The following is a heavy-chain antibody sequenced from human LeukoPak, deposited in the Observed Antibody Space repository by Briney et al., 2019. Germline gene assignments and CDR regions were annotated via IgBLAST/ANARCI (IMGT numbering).Heavy chain of an antibody. Sequence: GGSLRLSCEASGFTFGTHAMNWIRQTPGKGLDWLSVISGDVQTTTYPSSVKGRFTISRDNSKNTLYLEMNSMRVDDTAIYYCAKDGYYSSANHFARLHFDLWGRGTRVTVSS. CDR1: GFTFGTHA. CDR3: AKDGYYSSANHFARLHFDL. J-gene: IGHJ2*01. V-gene: IGHV3-23*01. CDR2: ISGDVQTT. D-gene: IGHD3-3*01.